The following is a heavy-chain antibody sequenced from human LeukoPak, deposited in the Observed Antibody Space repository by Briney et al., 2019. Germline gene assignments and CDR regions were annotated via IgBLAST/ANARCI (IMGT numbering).Heavy chain of an antibody. CDR2: INSDGSST. CDR1: GFTFSSYW. CDR3: ARDFEWGLYYYCYGMDV. J-gene: IGHJ6*02. D-gene: IGHD2-8*01. V-gene: IGHV3-74*01. Sequence: GGSLRLYCAASGFTFSSYWMHWVRQAPGKGLVWVSRINSDGSSTSYADSVKGRFTISRDNAKNTLYLQMNSLRAEDTAVYYCARDFEWGLYYYCYGMDVWGQGTTVTVSS.